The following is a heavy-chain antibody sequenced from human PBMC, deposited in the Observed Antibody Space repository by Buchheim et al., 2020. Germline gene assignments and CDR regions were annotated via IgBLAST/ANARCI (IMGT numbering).Heavy chain of an antibody. CDR2: ISSSSSTI. CDR3: AREENKRGGSYGYYYYGMDV. D-gene: IGHD3-16*01. J-gene: IGHJ6*02. CDR1: GFTFRSHS. Sequence: EGQLVESGGGLVQPGGSLRLSCAASGFTFRSHSVNWVRQAPGKGLEWVSYISSSSSTIYYADSVKGRFTISRDSAKNSLYLQMNSLRDEDTAVYYCAREENKRGGSYGYYYYGMDVWGQGTT. V-gene: IGHV3-48*02.